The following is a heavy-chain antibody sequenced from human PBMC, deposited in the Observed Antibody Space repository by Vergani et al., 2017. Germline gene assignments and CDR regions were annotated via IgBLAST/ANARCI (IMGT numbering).Heavy chain of an antibody. J-gene: IGHJ4*02. CDR3: ARGRLGTVVRANDY. D-gene: IGHD4-23*01. V-gene: IGHV4-34*01. CDR2: INHSGST. CDR1: GGSFSGYY. Sequence: QVQLQQWGAGLLKPSETLSLTCAVYGGSFSGYYWSWIRQPPGKGLEWIGEINHSGSTNYNPSLKSRVTISVDTSKNQFSLKLSSVTAADTAVNYCARGRLGTVVRANDYWGQGTLVTVSS.